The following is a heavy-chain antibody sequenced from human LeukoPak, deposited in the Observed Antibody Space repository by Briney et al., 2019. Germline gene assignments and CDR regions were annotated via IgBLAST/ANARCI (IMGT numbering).Heavy chain of an antibody. CDR1: GGSISSGGYY. D-gene: IGHD2-2*02. CDR2: IYYSGST. CDR3: ARSDCSSTSGYRLNWFDP. V-gene: IGHV4-31*03. J-gene: IGHJ5*02. Sequence: SQTLSLTCTVSGGSISSGGYYWSWIRQHPGKGLEWIGYIYYSGSTYYNPSLKSRVTISVDTSKNQFSLKLSSVTAADTAVYYCARSDCSSTSGYRLNWFDPWAREPWSPSPQ.